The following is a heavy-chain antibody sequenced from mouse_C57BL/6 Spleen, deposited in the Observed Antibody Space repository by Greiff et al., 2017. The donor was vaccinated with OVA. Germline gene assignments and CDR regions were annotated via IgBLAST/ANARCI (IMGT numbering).Heavy chain of an antibody. CDR3: ARAITTVPYYAMDY. CDR1: GYAFSSSW. CDR2: IYPGDGDT. D-gene: IGHD1-1*01. J-gene: IGHJ4*01. Sequence: QVQLQQSGPELVKPGASVKISCKASGYAFSSSWMNWVKQRPGKGLEWIGRIYPGDGDTNYNGKFKGKATLTADKSSSTAYMQLSSLTSEDSAVYFCARAITTVPYYAMDYWGQGTSVTVSS. V-gene: IGHV1-82*01.